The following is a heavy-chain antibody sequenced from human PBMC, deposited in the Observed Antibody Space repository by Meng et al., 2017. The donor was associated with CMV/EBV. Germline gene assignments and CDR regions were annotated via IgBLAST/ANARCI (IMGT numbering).Heavy chain of an antibody. CDR1: EFTFSNYA. V-gene: IGHV3-30-3*01. D-gene: IGHD2-15*01. Sequence: GGSLKISCAASEFTFSNYAIHWVRRAPGKGLEWVAVTSYDGSTKHYADSVKGRFTISRDNSKNTVFLQMNSLRPEDTAVYYCARDLCGDSSCSPFGYWGQGALVTVSS. J-gene: IGHJ4*02. CDR2: TSYDGSTK. CDR3: ARDLCGDSSCSPFGY.